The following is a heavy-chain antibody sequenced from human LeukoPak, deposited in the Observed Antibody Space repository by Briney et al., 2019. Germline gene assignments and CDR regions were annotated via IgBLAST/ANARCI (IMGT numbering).Heavy chain of an antibody. D-gene: IGHD3-10*01. Sequence: GWSLRLSCAASGFTHSGNYMIWVRQTPGKGLEWVSLIYSGGNTYYTDSVKGRFTISRDNSENTLYLQMNSLRTEDTAVYYCARVADYYVSGHFDYWGQGTLVTVSS. CDR1: GFTHSGNY. CDR2: IYSGGNT. J-gene: IGHJ4*02. V-gene: IGHV3-53*01. CDR3: ARVADYYVSGHFDY.